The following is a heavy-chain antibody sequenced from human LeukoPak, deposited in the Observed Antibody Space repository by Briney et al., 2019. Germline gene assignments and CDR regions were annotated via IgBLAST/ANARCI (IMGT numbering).Heavy chain of an antibody. CDR2: ITTTGDRI. J-gene: IGHJ4*02. V-gene: IGHV3-48*03. CDR3: ARGSGYPYYFDY. CDR1: GFTFSNYE. Sequence: GGSLRLSCEASGFTFSNYEMNWVRQAPGKGLEWISYITTTGDRIQYADSVKGRFTISRDNAKNSLYLQMNSLRAEDTAVYYCARGSGYPYYFDYWGQGTLVTVSS. D-gene: IGHD3-22*01.